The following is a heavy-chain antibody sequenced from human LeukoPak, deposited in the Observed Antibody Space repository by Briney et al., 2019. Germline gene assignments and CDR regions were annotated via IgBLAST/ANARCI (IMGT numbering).Heavy chain of an antibody. CDR2: IYYSGST. J-gene: IGHJ4*02. Sequence: SETLSLTCTVSGGSISSYYWSWIRQPPGKGLEWIGYIYYSGSTNYNPSLKSRVTISVDTSKNQFSLKLTSVTAADTAVYYCARVPDRSGYYYYFDYWGQGTLVTVSS. V-gene: IGHV4-59*01. CDR3: ARVPDRSGYYYYFDY. CDR1: GGSISSYY. D-gene: IGHD3-22*01.